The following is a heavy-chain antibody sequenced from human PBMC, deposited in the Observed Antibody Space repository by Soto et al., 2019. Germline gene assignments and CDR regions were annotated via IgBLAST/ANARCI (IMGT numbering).Heavy chain of an antibody. D-gene: IGHD3-3*02. CDR2: IFHSGST. V-gene: IGHV4-4*02. J-gene: IGHJ1*01. Sequence: QPTGKGLEWIGQIFHSGSTNSNPSLTSRVTISVDKSKNHFSLKLTSVTAADTAVYYCSVRHFWSGPWSNTGSEYWVHGTLVLVSS. CDR3: SVRHFWSGPWSNTGSEY.